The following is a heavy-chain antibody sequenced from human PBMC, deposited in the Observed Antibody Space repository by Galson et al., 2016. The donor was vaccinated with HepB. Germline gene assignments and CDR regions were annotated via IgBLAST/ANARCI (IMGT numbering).Heavy chain of an antibody. V-gene: IGHV1-46*01. CDR2: INPSGGST. J-gene: IGHJ3*02. Sequence: SVKVSCKASGYTFTSYYIHWVRQAPGQGLEWMGVINPSGGSTSHAQKFRGRVTMTRDTPTSTAYMELSSLRSEDTAVYYCARVRSLRYFDWSDDAFDIWGQGTMVTVSS. CDR3: ARVRSLRYFDWSDDAFDI. CDR1: GYTFTSYY. D-gene: IGHD3-9*01.